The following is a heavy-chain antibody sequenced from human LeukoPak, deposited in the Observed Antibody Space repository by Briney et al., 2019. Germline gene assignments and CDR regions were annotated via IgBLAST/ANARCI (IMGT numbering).Heavy chain of an antibody. D-gene: IGHD3-3*01. CDR3: ARDYDFWSGYSLASPHFDY. CDR2: ISAYNGNT. J-gene: IGHJ4*02. CDR1: GYTFTSYG. Sequence: ASVKVSCKASGYTFTSYGISWVRQAPGQGLEWMGWISAYNGNTNYAQKLQGRVTMTTDTSTSTAYMELRSLRSDDTAVYYCARDYDFWSGYSLASPHFDYWGQGILVTVSS. V-gene: IGHV1-18*01.